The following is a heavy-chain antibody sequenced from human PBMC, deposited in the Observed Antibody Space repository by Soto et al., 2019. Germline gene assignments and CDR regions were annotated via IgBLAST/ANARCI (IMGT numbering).Heavy chain of an antibody. J-gene: IGHJ3*02. Sequence: QVQLQESGPGLVKPSETLSLTCTVSGGSISSYYWSWIRQPPGKGLEWIGYIYYSGSTNYNPSLKSRVTISVDTSKNQFSLKLSSVTAADTAVYYCARGPPWSLAFDIWGQGTMVTVSS. CDR3: ARGPPWSLAFDI. CDR2: IYYSGST. CDR1: GGSISSYY. V-gene: IGHV4-59*01.